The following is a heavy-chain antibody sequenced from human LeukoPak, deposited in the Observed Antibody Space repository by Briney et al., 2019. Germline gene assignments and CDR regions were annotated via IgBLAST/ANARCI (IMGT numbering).Heavy chain of an antibody. CDR3: ARWDDSAWAFGN. CDR1: GDSISDYY. Sequence: SETLSLTCTVSGDSISDYYWSWIRQPPGKGLEWIGSIYYSGSTNYNPSLKSRVTISVDTSKNQFSLKLSSVTAADTAVYYCARWDDSAWAFGNWGPGTLVTVSS. V-gene: IGHV4-59*08. D-gene: IGHD6-19*01. J-gene: IGHJ4*02. CDR2: IYYSGST.